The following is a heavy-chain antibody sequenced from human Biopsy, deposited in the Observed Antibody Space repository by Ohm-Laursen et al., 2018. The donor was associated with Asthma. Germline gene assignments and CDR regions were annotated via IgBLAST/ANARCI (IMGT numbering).Heavy chain of an antibody. CDR1: GFTFSSYA. CDR2: ISYDGSNK. D-gene: IGHD1-26*01. Sequence: SLRLSCTASGFTFSSYAMHWVRQAPGKGLEWVAVISYDGSNKYYADSVKGRFTISRDNSKNTLYLQMNSLRAEDTAVYYCAKDKRYSGSYFDYWGQGTLVTVSS. V-gene: IGHV3-30-3*01. J-gene: IGHJ4*02. CDR3: AKDKRYSGSYFDY.